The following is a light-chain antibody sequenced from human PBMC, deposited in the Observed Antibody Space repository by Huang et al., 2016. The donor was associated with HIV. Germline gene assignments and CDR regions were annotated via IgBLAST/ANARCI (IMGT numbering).Light chain of an antibody. Sequence: EMVLTQSPATLSVSPGQRVTLSCRASESVGRTLAWYQQKPGQAPRLLIYGASTRATGIPDRFNARGSGTEFTLTISSLQSEDLAVYYCQQYNNWPPVTFGQGTRLEIK. V-gene: IGKV3-15*01. CDR2: GAS. CDR1: ESVGRT. CDR3: QQYNNWPPVT. J-gene: IGKJ5*01.